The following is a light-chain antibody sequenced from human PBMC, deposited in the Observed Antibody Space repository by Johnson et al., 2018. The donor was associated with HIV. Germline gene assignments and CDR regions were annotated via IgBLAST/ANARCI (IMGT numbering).Light chain of an antibody. Sequence: QSVLTQPPSVSAAPGQRVTISCSGSSFNIGINFVSWYQQVPGTAPKLLICESNKRPSGIPDRFSGSKSGTSATLGITGLQTGDEAAYYCGTWDSSLSFYVFGTGTKVTVL. CDR2: ESN. CDR1: SFNIGINF. J-gene: IGLJ1*01. CDR3: GTWDSSLSFYV. V-gene: IGLV1-51*02.